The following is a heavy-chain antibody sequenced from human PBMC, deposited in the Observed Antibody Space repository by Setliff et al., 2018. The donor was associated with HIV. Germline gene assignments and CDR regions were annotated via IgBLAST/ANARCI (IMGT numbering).Heavy chain of an antibody. Sequence: GGSLRLSCAASGFTFSSYSMNWVRQAPGKGLEWVSYISSSSSTIYYADSVKGRFTISRDNAKNSLYLQMNSLRAEDTAVYYCARVSELLAYYMDVWGKGTTVTV. D-gene: IGHD1-26*01. J-gene: IGHJ6*03. CDR1: GFTFSSYS. V-gene: IGHV3-48*01. CDR2: ISSSSSTI. CDR3: ARVSELLAYYMDV.